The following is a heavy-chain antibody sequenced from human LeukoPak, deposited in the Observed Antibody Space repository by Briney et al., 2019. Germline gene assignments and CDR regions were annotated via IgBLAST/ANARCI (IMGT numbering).Heavy chain of an antibody. Sequence: GASVKVSCKASGYTFTGYYMHWVRQAPGQGLEWMGWINPNSGGTNYAQKFQGRVTMTRDTSISTAYMELSRLRSDDTAVYYCARDESTYYDFWSGYGPWAWFDPWGQGTLVTVSS. D-gene: IGHD3-3*01. V-gene: IGHV1-2*02. CDR2: INPNSGGT. CDR3: ARDESTYYDFWSGYGPWAWFDP. CDR1: GYTFTGYY. J-gene: IGHJ5*02.